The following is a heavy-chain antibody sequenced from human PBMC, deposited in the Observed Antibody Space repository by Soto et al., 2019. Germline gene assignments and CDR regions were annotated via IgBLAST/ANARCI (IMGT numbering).Heavy chain of an antibody. V-gene: IGHV4-34*01. CDR3: ARSGLRFLEWFKAYYFDY. CDR2: INHSGST. CDR1: GGSFSGYY. J-gene: IGHJ4*02. Sequence: PSETLSLTCAVYGGSFSGYYWSWIRQPPGKGLEWIGEINHSGSTNYNPSLKSRVTISVDTSKNQFSLKLSSVTAADTAVYYCARSGLRFLEWFKAYYFDYWGQGTLVTVS. D-gene: IGHD3-3*01.